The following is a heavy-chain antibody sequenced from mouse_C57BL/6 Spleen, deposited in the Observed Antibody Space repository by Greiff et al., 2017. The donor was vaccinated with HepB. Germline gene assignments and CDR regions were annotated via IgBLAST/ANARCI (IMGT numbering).Heavy chain of an antibody. CDR2: INPSSGYT. CDR3: ARHYYGSSYEVYYFDY. Sequence: QVQLQQSGAELARPGASVKMSCKASGYTFTSYTMHWVKQRPGQGLEWIGYINPSSGYTKYNQKFKDKATLTADKSSSTAYMQLSSLTSEDSAVYYCARHYYGSSYEVYYFDYWGQGTTLTVSS. V-gene: IGHV1-4*01. J-gene: IGHJ2*01. D-gene: IGHD1-1*01. CDR1: GYTFTSYT.